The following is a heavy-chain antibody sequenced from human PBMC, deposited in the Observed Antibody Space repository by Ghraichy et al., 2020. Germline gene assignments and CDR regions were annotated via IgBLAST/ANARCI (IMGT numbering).Heavy chain of an antibody. CDR2: IYYSGST. D-gene: IGHD5-24*01. Sequence: SETLSLTCTVSGGSISSYYWSWIRQPPGKGLEWIGYIYYSGSTNYNPSLKSRVTISVDTSKNQFSLKLSSVTAADTAVYYCAGSRDVGGFDYWGQGTLVTVSS. V-gene: IGHV4-59*08. CDR1: GGSISSYY. CDR3: AGSRDVGGFDY. J-gene: IGHJ4*02.